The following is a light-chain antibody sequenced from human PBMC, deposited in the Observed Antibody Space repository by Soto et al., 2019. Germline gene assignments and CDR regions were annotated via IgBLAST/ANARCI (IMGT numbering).Light chain of an antibody. V-gene: IGKV3-15*01. Sequence: EIVMTQSPATLSVSPGERATLSCRASQSVSSNLAWYQQKPGQAPRLLIYGSSTRATGIPARFSGSGSGTELTLTIRSLQSEDFAVYYCQQYTNWPPLTFGGGTKVEIK. CDR3: QQYTNWPPLT. CDR1: QSVSSN. J-gene: IGKJ4*01. CDR2: GSS.